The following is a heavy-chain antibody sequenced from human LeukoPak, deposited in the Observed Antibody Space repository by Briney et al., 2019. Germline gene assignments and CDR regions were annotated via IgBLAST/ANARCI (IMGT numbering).Heavy chain of an antibody. CDR2: ISSSSDAK. Sequence: GGSLRLSCAASGFTFSSYSMNWVRQAPGKGLEWVSYISSSSDAKYYADSVKGRFTISRDNAKNSLYLQMNSLRAEDTAVYFCARVPFGFFDSSGPPSEAFDIWGQGTMVTVSS. V-gene: IGHV3-48*01. D-gene: IGHD3-22*01. CDR1: GFTFSSYS. J-gene: IGHJ3*02. CDR3: ARVPFGFFDSSGPPSEAFDI.